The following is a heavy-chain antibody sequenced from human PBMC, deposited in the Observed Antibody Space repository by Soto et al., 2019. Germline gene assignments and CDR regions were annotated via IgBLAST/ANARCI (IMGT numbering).Heavy chain of an antibody. CDR2: ITAYNGNT. CDR3: ARGAVGSTSGWFDP. CDR1: GYIFTSYG. Sequence: QVQLVQSGAEVKEPGASVTVSCKASGYIFTSYGISWVRQAPGQGLEWMGWITAYNGNTNYAQKFQDRVTMTTDTSTTTAYMDLRSLRSDDTAVYYGARGAVGSTSGWFDPWGQGTLGTVSS. V-gene: IGHV1-18*01. J-gene: IGHJ5*02. D-gene: IGHD1-26*01.